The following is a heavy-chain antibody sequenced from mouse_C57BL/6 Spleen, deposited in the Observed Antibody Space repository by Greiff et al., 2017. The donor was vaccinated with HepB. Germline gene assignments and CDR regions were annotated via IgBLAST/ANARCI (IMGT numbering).Heavy chain of an antibody. CDR2: IYPGDGDT. CDR1: GYAFSSSW. CDR3: ARRGYDGGYYAMDY. Sequence: QVQLQQSGPELVKPGASVKISCKASGYAFSSSWMNWVKQRPGKGLEWIGRIYPGDGDTNYNGKFKGKATLTADKSSSTAYMQLSSLTSEDSAVYFCARRGYDGGYYAMDYWGQGTSVTVSS. J-gene: IGHJ4*01. D-gene: IGHD2-2*01. V-gene: IGHV1-82*01.